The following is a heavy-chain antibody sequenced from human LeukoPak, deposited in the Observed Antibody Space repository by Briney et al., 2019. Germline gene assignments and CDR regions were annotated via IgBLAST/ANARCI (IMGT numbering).Heavy chain of an antibody. CDR1: GFTFSSYW. V-gene: IGHV3-74*01. Sequence: PGGSLRLSCAASGFTFSSYWMHWVRQAPGKGLVWVSRINSDGSSTSYADSVKGRFTISRDNAKNTLYLQMNSLRAEDTAVYYCARVGWRFGSGSXVDYWGQGTLVTVSS. CDR2: INSDGSST. J-gene: IGHJ4*02. D-gene: IGHD3-10*01. CDR3: ARVGWRFGSGSXVDY.